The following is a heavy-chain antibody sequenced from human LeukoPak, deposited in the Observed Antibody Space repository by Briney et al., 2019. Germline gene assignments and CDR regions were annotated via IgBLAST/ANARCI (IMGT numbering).Heavy chain of an antibody. CDR2: VYYTGST. D-gene: IGHD3-10*01. CDR1: GGSVTIGTFY. V-gene: IGHV4-39*02. CDR3: ARHSGSGSLSRPFDP. Sequence: SETLSLTCTVSGGSVTIGTFYWAWLRQPPGKGLEWIATVYYTGSTYYNPSLKSRVTISMDTSKDHFSLQLRSVVAPDTAVYYCARHSGSGSLSRPFDPWGQGTLVTVSS. J-gene: IGHJ5*02.